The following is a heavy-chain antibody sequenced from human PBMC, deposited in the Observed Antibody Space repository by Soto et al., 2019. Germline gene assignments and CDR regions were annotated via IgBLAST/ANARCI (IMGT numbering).Heavy chain of an antibody. Sequence: EVQVLESGGGSVQPGGSLGLSCAASGFTFSNFAMSWVRHAPGKGLEWVSEITGSTGTTYYADSVRGRFIISRDNSQNTLHLQMNSLRPEDTAVYYCAKDTSSSPYYMDVWGKGTTVTVSS. CDR1: GFTFSNFA. V-gene: IGHV3-23*01. J-gene: IGHJ6*03. CDR3: AKDTSSSPYYMDV. D-gene: IGHD2-2*01. CDR2: ITGSTGTT.